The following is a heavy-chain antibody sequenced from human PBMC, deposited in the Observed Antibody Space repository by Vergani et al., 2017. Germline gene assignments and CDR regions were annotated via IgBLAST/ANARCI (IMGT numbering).Heavy chain of an antibody. CDR2: INPNRGGT. CDR3: ASLTTNPTSYYYYYGMDV. CDR1: GYTFTGYY. D-gene: IGHD3-22*01. V-gene: IGHV1-2*02. Sequence: QVQLVQSGAEVKKPGASVKVSCKASGYTFTGYYMHWVRQAPGQGLEWMGWINPNRGGTNYAQKFQGRVTMTRDTSISTAYMELSRLRSDDTAVYYCASLTTNPTSYYYYYGMDVWGQGTTVTVSS. J-gene: IGHJ6*02.